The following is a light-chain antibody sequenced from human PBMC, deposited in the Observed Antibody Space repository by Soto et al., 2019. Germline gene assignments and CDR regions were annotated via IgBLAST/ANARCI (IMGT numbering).Light chain of an antibody. CDR1: QSVSYN. CDR2: GAF. V-gene: IGKV3-15*01. J-gene: IGKJ4*01. CDR3: QQYKNWPPLT. Sequence: EIVMTQSLASLSVSPGETATLSCRASQSVSYNLAWYQQKPGQGPRLLIYGAFTRATGIPARFSGSGSGTEFTLTISSLQSEDFALYYCQQYKNWPPLTFGGGTKAEIK.